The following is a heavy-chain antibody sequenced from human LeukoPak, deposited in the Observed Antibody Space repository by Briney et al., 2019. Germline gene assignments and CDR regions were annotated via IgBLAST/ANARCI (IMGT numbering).Heavy chain of an antibody. CDR3: ATTLPRSTSSYYYYYYMDV. CDR1: GYTLTELS. CDR2: FDPEDGET. Sequence: ASVKVSCKVSGYTLTELSMHWVRQAPGKGLEWMGGFDPEDGETIYAQKFQGRVTMTEDTSTDTAYMELSSLRSEDTAVYYCATTLPRSTSSYYYYYYMDVWGKGTTVTFSS. J-gene: IGHJ6*03. V-gene: IGHV1-24*01. D-gene: IGHD2-2*01.